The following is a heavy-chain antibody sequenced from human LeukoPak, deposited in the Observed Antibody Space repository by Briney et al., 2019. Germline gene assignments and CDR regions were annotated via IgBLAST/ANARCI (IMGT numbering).Heavy chain of an antibody. CDR2: INHSGGT. J-gene: IGHJ4*02. Sequence: SETLSLTCAVYGGSFSDYSWSWIRQPPGKGLEWIGEINHSGGTNHNPSLMSRVIMSVDTSKNQLSLRLSSVTAADTAVYYCTTIKRGNIFGYFDFWGQGILVTVSS. CDR1: GGSFSDYS. V-gene: IGHV4-34*01. CDR3: TTIKRGNIFGYFDF. D-gene: IGHD5-18*01.